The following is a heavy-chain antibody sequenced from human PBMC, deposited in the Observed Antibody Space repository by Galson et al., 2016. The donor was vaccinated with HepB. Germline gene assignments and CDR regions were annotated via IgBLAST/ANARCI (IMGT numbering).Heavy chain of an antibody. Sequence: SVKVSCKASGDTFSTYAISWVRQTPGQGPEWMGGIIPIFGTTNYAPRFQGRVMITADESTSTAYMELSSLRSEDTAVYYCARDTMVRGAKMDYWGQGTLVTVSS. CDR1: GDTFSTYA. CDR3: ARDTMVRGAKMDY. V-gene: IGHV1-69*13. CDR2: IIPIFGTT. D-gene: IGHD3-10*01. J-gene: IGHJ4*02.